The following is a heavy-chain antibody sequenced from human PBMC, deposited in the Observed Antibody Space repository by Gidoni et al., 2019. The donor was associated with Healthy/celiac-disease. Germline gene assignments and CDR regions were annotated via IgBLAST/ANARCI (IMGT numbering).Heavy chain of an antibody. CDR3: ARDSGYDFDYYYGMDV. CDR2: ISAYNGNT. CDR1: GYTFPSYG. D-gene: IGHD5-12*01. Sequence: QVQLVQSGAEVKKPGASVKVSCQVSGYTFPSYGISWVRQAPGQGLEWMGWISAYNGNTNYAQKLQGRVTMTTDTSTSTAYMELRSLRSDDTAVYYCARDSGYDFDYYYGMDVWGQGTTVTVSS. V-gene: IGHV1-18*01. J-gene: IGHJ6*02.